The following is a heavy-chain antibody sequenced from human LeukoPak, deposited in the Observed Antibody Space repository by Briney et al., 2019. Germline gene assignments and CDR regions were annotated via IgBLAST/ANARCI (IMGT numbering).Heavy chain of an antibody. CDR2: ISGGGDNT. V-gene: IGHV3-23*01. CDR1: GFTFSSYA. J-gene: IGHJ4*02. D-gene: IGHD6-13*01. CDR3: AKSNRYSSSWYDY. Sequence: PGGSLRLSCAASGFTFSSYAMSWVRQAPGKGLEWVSGISGGGDNTYYADSVKGRFTISRDNSKNTLYLHMNSLRAEDAAVYYCAKSNRYSSSWYDYWGQGTLVTVSS.